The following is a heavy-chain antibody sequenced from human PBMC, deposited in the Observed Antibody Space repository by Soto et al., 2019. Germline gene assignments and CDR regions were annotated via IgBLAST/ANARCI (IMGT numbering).Heavy chain of an antibody. J-gene: IGHJ4*02. CDR1: GYTLTSYD. D-gene: IGHD3-3*01. Sequence: GASVKVSCKASGYTLTSYDISCVLQSTVRGLDGMGCVSPNSGNTGYAQKFQGRVTMTGNTSISTAYMELSSLRSEDTAVYYCARAGNSDFWSSDYWGQGTLVTVSS. CDR2: VSPNSGNT. CDR3: ARAGNSDFWSSDY. V-gene: IGHV1-8*01.